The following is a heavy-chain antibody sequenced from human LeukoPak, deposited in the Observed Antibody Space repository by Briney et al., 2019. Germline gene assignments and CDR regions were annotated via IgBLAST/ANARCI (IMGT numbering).Heavy chain of an antibody. Sequence: PGGSLRLSCAASGFTFSSYAMSWVRQAPGKGLEWVSAISGSGGSTYYADSVKGRFTISRDNSKNTLYLQMNSLRAEDTAVYYCANLGHIVVVPAAGIDYWGQGTLVTVSS. D-gene: IGHD2-2*01. CDR1: GFTFSSYA. CDR3: ANLGHIVVVPAAGIDY. J-gene: IGHJ4*02. CDR2: ISGSGGST. V-gene: IGHV3-23*01.